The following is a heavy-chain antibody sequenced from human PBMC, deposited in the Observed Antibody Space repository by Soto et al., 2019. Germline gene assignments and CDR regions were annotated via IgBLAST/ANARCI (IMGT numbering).Heavy chain of an antibody. CDR1: GYTFTNYY. V-gene: IGHV1-2*02. CDR2: INPNSGGT. Sequence: ASVKVSCKASGYTFTNYYIRWVRLAPGQGLEWMGWINPNSGGTSHAQKFQGRVTMIRDTSISTVYMELSRLTSDDRAVYYCVRRDRSGSFDYWGQGTLVTVSS. D-gene: IGHD5-18*01. CDR3: VRRDRSGSFDY. J-gene: IGHJ4*02.